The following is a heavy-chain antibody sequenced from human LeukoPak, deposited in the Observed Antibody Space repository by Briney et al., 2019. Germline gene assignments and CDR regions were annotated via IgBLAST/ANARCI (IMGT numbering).Heavy chain of an antibody. CDR2: IGGSGVNA. D-gene: IGHD5-18*01. Sequence: GGSLRLSCAASGFTFSNYAMTWVRQAPGKGLEWVSVIGGSGVNAYYADSVKGRFTISRDNSKNTVYLQMTSLRADDTALYYCAKDSTWIQLWFDYWGQGTLVTVSS. CDR1: GFTFSNYA. V-gene: IGHV3-23*01. J-gene: IGHJ4*02. CDR3: AKDSTWIQLWFDY.